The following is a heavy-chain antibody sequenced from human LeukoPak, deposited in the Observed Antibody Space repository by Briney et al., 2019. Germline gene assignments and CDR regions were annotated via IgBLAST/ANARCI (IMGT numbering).Heavy chain of an antibody. V-gene: IGHV5-51*01. Sequence: GESLKISCKGSGFTFSNCWIGRVRQMPGKGLEWMGVIWPSYSETRYSPSFQGQVTISADKSITTAYLQWSSLKASDTAMYYCAREVGSSSLTFDYWGQGTLVTVPS. CDR3: AREVGSSSLTFDY. CDR1: GFTFSNCW. J-gene: IGHJ4*02. D-gene: IGHD2-2*01. CDR2: IWPSYSET.